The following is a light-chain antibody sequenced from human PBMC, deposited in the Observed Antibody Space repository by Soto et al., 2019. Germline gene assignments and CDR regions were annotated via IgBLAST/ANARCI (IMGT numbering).Light chain of an antibody. J-gene: IGLJ1*01. CDR1: SSDVGGYNY. CDR3: SSYTSSSTL. Sequence: LTQPASVSGSPGQSITISCTGASSDVGGYNYVSWYQQHPGKAPKLMIYEVSNRPSGVSNRFSGSKSGNTASLTISGLQAEDEADYYCSSYTSSSTLFGTGTKVTVL. V-gene: IGLV2-14*01. CDR2: EVS.